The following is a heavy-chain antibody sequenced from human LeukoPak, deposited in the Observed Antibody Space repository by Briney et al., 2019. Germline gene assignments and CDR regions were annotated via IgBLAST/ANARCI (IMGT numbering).Heavy chain of an antibody. J-gene: IGHJ3*02. CDR1: GDSVSSNSAA. CDR3: AGETIAAIGPHAFDI. Sequence: SQTLSLTCAISGDSVSSNSAAWNWIRQSPSRGLEWLGRTYYRSKWYNDYAISVKSRITINPDTSKNQFSLHLNSVTPEDTAVYYCAGETIAAIGPHAFDIWGQGTMVTVSS. CDR2: TYYRSKWYN. D-gene: IGHD6-13*01. V-gene: IGHV6-1*01.